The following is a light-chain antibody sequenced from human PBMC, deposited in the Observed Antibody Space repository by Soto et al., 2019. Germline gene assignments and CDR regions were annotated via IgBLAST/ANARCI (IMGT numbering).Light chain of an antibody. CDR2: ATS. CDR3: QQYNSYPWT. CDR1: KGINNY. Sequence: DIHMTQSPPSLSSSVGYRFSITCLASKGINNYLAWFQQQPGTAPKPLIYATSTLHSGVPSRFTGSGSGTEFTLTITSLQPEDFVTYYCQQYNSYPWTFGQGTKVDIK. J-gene: IGKJ1*01. V-gene: IGKV1-16*01.